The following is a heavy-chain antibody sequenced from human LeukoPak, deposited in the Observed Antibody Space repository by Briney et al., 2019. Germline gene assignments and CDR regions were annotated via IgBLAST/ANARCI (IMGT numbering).Heavy chain of an antibody. CDR1: GFTFSSYA. D-gene: IGHD3-3*01. Sequence: GGSLRLSCAASGFTFSSYAMSWVRQAPGKGLEWVSAISGSGGRTYYADSVKGRFTISRDNSKNTLYLQMNSLRAEDTAVYYCAKDLPGDYDFWSGYYDGPMGYWGQGTLVTVSS. CDR3: AKDLPGDYDFWSGYYDGPMGY. J-gene: IGHJ4*02. CDR2: ISGSGGRT. V-gene: IGHV3-23*01.